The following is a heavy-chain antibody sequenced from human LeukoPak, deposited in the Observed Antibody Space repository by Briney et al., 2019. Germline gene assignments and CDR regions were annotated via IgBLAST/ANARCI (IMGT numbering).Heavy chain of an antibody. D-gene: IGHD2/OR15-2a*01. Sequence: PSETLSLTCSVSGVSISSGSYYWGWIRQPPGMALEWIGIIYHNGNTNYNPSLKSRVTISADTSRNQFSLRMDSVTAADTAVYYCARLWDSTGLYFYYYMDVWGEGTTVTVSS. CDR2: IYHNGNT. CDR3: ARLWDSTGLYFYYYMDV. V-gene: IGHV4-39*01. J-gene: IGHJ6*03. CDR1: GVSISSGSYY.